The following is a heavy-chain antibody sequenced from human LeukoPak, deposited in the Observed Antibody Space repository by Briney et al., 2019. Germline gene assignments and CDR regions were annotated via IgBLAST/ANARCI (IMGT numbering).Heavy chain of an antibody. Sequence: GGSLRLSCAASGFTFRSHDMSWVRQAPGKGLEWVSAISGSGGSTYYADSVKGRFTISRDNAKNSLYLQMNSLRAEDTAVYYCARERNYDSSGYHGFDYWGQGTLVTVSS. CDR2: ISGSGGST. J-gene: IGHJ4*02. CDR3: ARERNYDSSGYHGFDY. CDR1: GFTFRSHD. V-gene: IGHV3-23*01. D-gene: IGHD3-22*01.